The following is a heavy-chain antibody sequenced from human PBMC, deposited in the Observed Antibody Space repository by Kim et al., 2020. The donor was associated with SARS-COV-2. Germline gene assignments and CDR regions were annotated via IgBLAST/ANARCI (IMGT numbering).Heavy chain of an antibody. V-gene: IGHV6-1*01. Sequence: SQTLSLTCAISGDSVSSNSAAWNWIRQSPSRGLEWLGRTYYRSKWYNDYAVSVKSRITINPDTSKNQFSLQLNSVTPEDTAVYYCARAGYSSGWYNYYYGMDVWGQGTTVTVSS. J-gene: IGHJ6*02. CDR1: GDSVSSNSAA. D-gene: IGHD6-19*01. CDR3: ARAGYSSGWYNYYYGMDV. CDR2: TYYRSKWYN.